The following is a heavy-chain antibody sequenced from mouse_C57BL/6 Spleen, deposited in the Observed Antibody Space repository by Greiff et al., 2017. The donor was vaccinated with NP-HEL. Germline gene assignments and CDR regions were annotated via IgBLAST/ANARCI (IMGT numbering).Heavy chain of an antibody. J-gene: IGHJ4*01. CDR1: GYSITSGYY. CDR3: SPPHIYYHSPYAMDS. V-gene: IGHV3-6*01. D-gene: IGHD2-4*01. CDR2: ISYDGSN. Sequence: VQLKESGPGLVKPSQSLSLTCSVTGYSITSGYYWNWIRQFPGNKLEWMGYISYDGSNNYNPSLKNRISITRDTSKNQFFLKLNSVTTEDPATYYCSPPHIYYHSPYAMDSCRQGTSVTVSS.